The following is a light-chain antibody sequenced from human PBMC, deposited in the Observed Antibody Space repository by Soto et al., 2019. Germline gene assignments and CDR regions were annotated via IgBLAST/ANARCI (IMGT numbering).Light chain of an antibody. CDR1: QSVSSN. CDR3: QQYNNWPLT. J-gene: IGKJ4*01. CDR2: GAS. V-gene: IGKV3-15*01. Sequence: EIVMTQSPATLFASPGERATLSCRASQSVSSNLAWYQQKPGQAPRLLIYGASTRATGIPARFSGSGSGTELTLTISSLQSEDFAVYYCQQYNNWPLTFGGGTKVEIK.